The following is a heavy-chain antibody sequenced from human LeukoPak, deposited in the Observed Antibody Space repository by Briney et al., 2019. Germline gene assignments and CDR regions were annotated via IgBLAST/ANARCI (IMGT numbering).Heavy chain of an antibody. V-gene: IGHV1-18*01. Sequence: GASVKVSCKASGYTFTSYGISWVRQAPGQGLEWMGWISAYNGNTNYAQKLQGRVTMTTDTSTSTAYMELRSLRSDDTAVYYCARARRSATPRHGAFDIWGQGTMVTVSS. J-gene: IGHJ3*02. CDR1: GYTFTSYG. D-gene: IGHD2-15*01. CDR3: ARARRSATPRHGAFDI. CDR2: ISAYNGNT.